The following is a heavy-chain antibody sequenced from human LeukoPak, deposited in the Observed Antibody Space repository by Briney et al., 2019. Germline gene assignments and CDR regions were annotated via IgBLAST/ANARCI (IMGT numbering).Heavy chain of an antibody. V-gene: IGHV4-34*01. D-gene: IGHD6-13*01. CDR3: ARVRRCSSWYRRGGIDY. CDR1: GGSFIGFH. CDR2: INHSGST. Sequence: SETLSLTCAVYGGSFIGFHWNWIRQPPGKGLEWIGDINHSGSTNYNPSLKGRVTISVDTSKNQFSLKLSSVTAADTAVYYCARVRRCSSWYRRGGIDYWGQGTLVTVSS. J-gene: IGHJ4*02.